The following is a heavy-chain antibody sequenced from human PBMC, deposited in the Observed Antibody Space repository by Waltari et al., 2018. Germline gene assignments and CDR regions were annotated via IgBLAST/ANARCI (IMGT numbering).Heavy chain of an antibody. Sequence: EVKLIESGRGLVQHGGSLRLKWPASGFTFSSYKKNWVRQAPGKGLEWVSYISSSYSTIYYADSVKGRFTISRDNAKNSLYLQMNSLRAEDTAVYYCASDPDYGDYGWGQGTLVTVSS. CDR2: ISSSYSTI. CDR1: GFTFSSYK. CDR3: ASDPDYGDYG. V-gene: IGHV3-48*03. D-gene: IGHD4-17*01. J-gene: IGHJ4*02.